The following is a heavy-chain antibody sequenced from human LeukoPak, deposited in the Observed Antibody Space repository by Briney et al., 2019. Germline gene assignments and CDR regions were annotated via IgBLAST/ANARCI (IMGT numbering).Heavy chain of an antibody. CDR1: GFTFSHYG. Sequence: PGGSLRLSCAASGFTFSHYGMHWVRQTPGAGLEWVAVIWSDGSDKYYAKSVKGRLTISRDNSKNSLFLKMNSLRAEDTAVYYCAKDAQRGFDYSNSLQNWGQGILVTVSS. V-gene: IGHV3-33*06. J-gene: IGHJ1*01. CDR2: IWSDGSDK. D-gene: IGHD4-11*01. CDR3: AKDAQRGFDYSNSLQN.